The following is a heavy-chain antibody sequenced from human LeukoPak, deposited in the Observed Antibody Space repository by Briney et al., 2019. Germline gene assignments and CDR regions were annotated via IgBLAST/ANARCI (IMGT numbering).Heavy chain of an antibody. V-gene: IGHV3-21*01. J-gene: IGHJ3*02. CDR3: ARDGLAVEDAFDI. D-gene: IGHD6-19*01. CDR1: GFTFSSYS. Sequence: GGSLRLSCAASGFTFSSYSMNWVRQAPGKGLEWVSSISSSSSYIYYADSVKGRFTISRDNAKNSLYLQMNSLRAEDTAVYYCARDGLAVEDAFDIWGQGTMVTVSS. CDR2: ISSSSSYI.